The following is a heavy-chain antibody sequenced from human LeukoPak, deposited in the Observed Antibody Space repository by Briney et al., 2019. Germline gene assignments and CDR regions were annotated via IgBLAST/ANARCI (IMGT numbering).Heavy chain of an antibody. J-gene: IGHJ3*02. D-gene: IGHD3-22*01. CDR2: ISGSGGST. CDR1: GFTFSNYA. Sequence: GGSLRLSCAASGFTFSNYAMRWVRQAPGKGLEWVSAISGSGGSTYYADSVKGRFTISRDNSKNTLYLQMNSLRAEDTAVYYCAKGGYYYDSSIRAFDIWGQGTMVTVSS. V-gene: IGHV3-23*01. CDR3: AKGGYYYDSSIRAFDI.